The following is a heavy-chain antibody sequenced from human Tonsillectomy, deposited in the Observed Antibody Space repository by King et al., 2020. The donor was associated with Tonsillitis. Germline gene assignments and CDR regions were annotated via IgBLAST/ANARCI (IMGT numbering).Heavy chain of an antibody. Sequence: QVQLQESGPGLVKPSETLSLTCTVSGGSISSYYWSWIRQPPGKGLEWLGHIYHSGSTNYNPSLKSRVILSLDMSKNQFSLRLTSVTAADTAVYYCARLPGRGVIDWGQGTLVTVSS. J-gene: IGHJ4*02. CDR3: ARLPGRGVID. V-gene: IGHV4-59*08. D-gene: IGHD3-10*01. CDR1: GGSISSYY. CDR2: IYHSGST.